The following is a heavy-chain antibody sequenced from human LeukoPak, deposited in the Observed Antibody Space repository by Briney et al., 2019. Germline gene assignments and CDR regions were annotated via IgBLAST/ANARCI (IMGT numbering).Heavy chain of an antibody. CDR3: ARVNTSGGRGYYYYYMDV. CDR2: INHSGST. Sequence: SETLSLTCAVYGGSFSGYYWSWIRQPPGKGLEWIGEINHSGSTNYNPSLKSRVTISVDTSKNQFSLKLSSVTAADTAVYYCARVNTSGGRGYYYYYMDVWGKGTTVTVSS. D-gene: IGHD2-15*01. J-gene: IGHJ6*03. V-gene: IGHV4-34*01. CDR1: GGSFSGYY.